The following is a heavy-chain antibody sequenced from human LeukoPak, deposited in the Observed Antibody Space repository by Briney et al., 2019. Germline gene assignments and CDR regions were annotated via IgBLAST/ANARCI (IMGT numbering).Heavy chain of an antibody. CDR2: IYHSGST. J-gene: IGHJ1*01. D-gene: IGHD3-16*02. V-gene: IGHV4-4*02. CDR3: ARHPYDYVWGSYRLGYFQH. Sequence: SETLSLTCAVSGGSISSSNWWSWIRQPPGKGLEWIGEIYHSGSTNYNPSLKSRVTISVDKSKTQFSLKLSSVTAADTAVYYCARHPYDYVWGSYRLGYFQHWGQGTLVTVSS. CDR1: GGSISSSNW.